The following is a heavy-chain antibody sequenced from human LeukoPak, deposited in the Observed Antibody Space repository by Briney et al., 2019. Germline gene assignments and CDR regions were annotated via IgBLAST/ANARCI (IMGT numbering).Heavy chain of an antibody. CDR3: ARVPYCGGDCYGYFDY. D-gene: IGHD2-21*02. V-gene: IGHV1-18*01. CDR1: GYTFTSCG. Sequence: GASVKVSCKASGYTFTSCGISWVRQAPGQGLEWMGWISAYDGNTNYAQKVQGRLTMTTDTSTSTAYMELRSRRSDDTAVYYCARVPYCGGDCYGYFDYWGQGTLVTVSS. J-gene: IGHJ4*02. CDR2: ISAYDGNT.